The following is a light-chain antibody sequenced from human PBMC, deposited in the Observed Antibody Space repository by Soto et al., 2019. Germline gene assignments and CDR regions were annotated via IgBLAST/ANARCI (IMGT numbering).Light chain of an antibody. CDR2: DVT. CDR3: NSYTSSSTYV. J-gene: IGLJ1*01. V-gene: IGLV2-14*03. Sequence: QSVLTQPASVSGSPGQSITISCTGTSSDVGGFNYVYGYQQHPGKAPKLMIYDVTNRPSGVSYRFSGSKSGNTASLTISGLQAEDEADYYCNSYTSSSTYVFGTGTKLTVL. CDR1: SSDVGGFNY.